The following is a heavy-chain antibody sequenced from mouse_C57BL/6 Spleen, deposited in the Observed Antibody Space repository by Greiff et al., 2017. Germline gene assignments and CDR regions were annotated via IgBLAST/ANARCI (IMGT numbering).Heavy chain of an antibody. CDR1: GYTFTSYT. Sequence: QVQLKESGAELARPGASVKMSCKASGYTFTSYTMHWVKQSPGQGLEWIGYINPSSGYTKYNQKFKDKATLTADKSSSTAYMQLSSLTSEDSAVYYCARGIDYDGNAMDYWGQGTSVTVSS. CDR2: INPSSGYT. D-gene: IGHD2-4*01. V-gene: IGHV1-4*01. J-gene: IGHJ4*01. CDR3: ARGIDYDGNAMDY.